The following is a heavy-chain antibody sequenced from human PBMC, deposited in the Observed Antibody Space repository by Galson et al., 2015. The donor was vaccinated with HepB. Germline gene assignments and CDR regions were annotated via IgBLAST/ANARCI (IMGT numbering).Heavy chain of an antibody. Sequence: SLRLSCAASGFTFSSYWMHWVRQAPGKGLVWVSRINSDGSSTSYADSVKGRFTISRDNAKNTLYLQMNSLRAEDTAVYYCARDQVVWYDPGYYMDVWGKGTTVTVSS. D-gene: IGHD2-15*01. CDR2: INSDGSST. CDR3: ARDQVVWYDPGYYMDV. J-gene: IGHJ6*03. V-gene: IGHV3-74*01. CDR1: GFTFSSYW.